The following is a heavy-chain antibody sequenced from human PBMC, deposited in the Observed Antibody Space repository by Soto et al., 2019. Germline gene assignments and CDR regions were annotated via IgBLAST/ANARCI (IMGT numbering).Heavy chain of an antibody. CDR3: ARLTHFWSDGGIVV. D-gene: IGHD3-3*02. CDR1: GFTLSDYY. CDR2: MSGSSSYT. V-gene: IGHV3-11*03. Sequence: GGSLRLSCAASGFTLSDYYMGWIRQAPGKGLECVSYMSGSSSYTKYADSVRGRVTISRDNAKNSLFLQMNSLTAEDTAMYFCARLTHFWSDGGIVVWGQGTTVTVSS. J-gene: IGHJ6*02.